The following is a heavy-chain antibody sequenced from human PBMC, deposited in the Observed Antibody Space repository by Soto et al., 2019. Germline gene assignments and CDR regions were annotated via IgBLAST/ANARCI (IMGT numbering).Heavy chain of an antibody. CDR3: ARQAAAGKYYYAMDV. Sequence: SLKISCKGSGYSFTSYWIGWVRQMPGKGLEWMGIIYPGDSDTRYSPSFQGQVTISADKSINTTYLQWSSLKASDTAIYYCARQAAAGKYYYAMDVWGQGTTVTVSS. J-gene: IGHJ6*02. CDR1: GYSFTSYW. D-gene: IGHD6-13*01. CDR2: IYPGDSDT. V-gene: IGHV5-51*01.